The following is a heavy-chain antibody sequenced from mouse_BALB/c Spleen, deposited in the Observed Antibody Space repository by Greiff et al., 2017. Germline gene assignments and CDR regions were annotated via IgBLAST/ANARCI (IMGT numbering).Heavy chain of an antibody. CDR3: ARWDGGYAMDY. CDR1: GFDFSRYW. D-gene: IGHD4-1*01. Sequence: EVKLMESGGGLVQPGGSLNLSCAASGFDFSRYWMSWARQAPGKGQEWIGEINPGSSTINYTPSLKDKFIISRDNAKNTLYLQMSKVRSEDTALYYCARWDGGYAMDYWGQGTSVTVSS. J-gene: IGHJ4*01. CDR2: INPGSSTI. V-gene: IGHV4-2*02.